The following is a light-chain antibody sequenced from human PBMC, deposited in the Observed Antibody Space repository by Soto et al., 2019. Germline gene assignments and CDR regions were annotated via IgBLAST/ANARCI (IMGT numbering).Light chain of an antibody. Sequence: SVLAQSPSTLSLSPGERATLSCRASQNLNSDYLAWYQQKPGQAPRLLIYGASTRATGIPDRFSGSGSGTDFTLTINRLEPEDFALYFCQQFGSSPPRVTFGPGTKVDIK. CDR1: QNLNSDY. J-gene: IGKJ3*01. CDR3: QQFGSSPPRVT. V-gene: IGKV3-20*01. CDR2: GAS.